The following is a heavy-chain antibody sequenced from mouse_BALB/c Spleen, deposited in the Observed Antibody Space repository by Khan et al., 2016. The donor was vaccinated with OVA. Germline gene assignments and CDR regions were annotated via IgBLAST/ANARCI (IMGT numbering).Heavy chain of an antibody. Sequence: QVQLQQSGPELVRPGVSVKISCKGSGYTFTDYAMYWVKQSHAKSLEWIGLISTYSGNTNYNQKFKGKATMTVDKSSSTAYMELARLTSEDSDISYGARPAYDGYYDYWGQGTTLTVSS. V-gene: IGHV1S137*01. CDR1: GYTFTDYA. CDR3: ARPAYDGYYDY. D-gene: IGHD2-3*01. CDR2: ISTYSGNT. J-gene: IGHJ2*01.